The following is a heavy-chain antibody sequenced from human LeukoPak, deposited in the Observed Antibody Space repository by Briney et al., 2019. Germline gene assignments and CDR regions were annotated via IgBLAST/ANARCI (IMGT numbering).Heavy chain of an antibody. D-gene: IGHD3-3*01. J-gene: IGHJ3*02. V-gene: IGHV3-20*04. CDR3: ARPGPDFWSGYYYAFDI. CDR1: GFTVSSYY. CDR2: INWNGGST. Sequence: GGSLRLSCAASGFTVSSYYMSWVRQAPGKGLEWVSGINWNGGSTGYADSVKGRFTISRDNAKNSLYLQMNSLRAEDTALYYCARPGPDFWSGYYYAFDIWGQGTMVTVSS.